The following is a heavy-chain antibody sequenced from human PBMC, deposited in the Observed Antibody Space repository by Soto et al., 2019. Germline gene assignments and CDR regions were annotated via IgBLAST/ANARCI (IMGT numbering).Heavy chain of an antibody. D-gene: IGHD2-2*02. V-gene: IGHV5-51*01. CDR2: IYPSDSDT. Sequence: GESLKISCKGSGYTFTTYWIAWVRQMPGKGLEWMGMIYPSDSDTRCSPSFQGQVTISADKSINTAYLQWSSLQASDTAMYYCTRLYSGYTGAYWGQGTLVTVSS. J-gene: IGHJ4*02. CDR1: GYTFTTYW. CDR3: TRLYSGYTGAY.